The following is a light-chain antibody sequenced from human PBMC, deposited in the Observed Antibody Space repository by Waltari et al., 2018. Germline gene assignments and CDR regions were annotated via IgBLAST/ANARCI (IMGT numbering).Light chain of an antibody. V-gene: IGLV10-54*04. CDR1: SNNVGNQG. CDR3: SAWDSNLSAWV. J-gene: IGLJ3*02. CDR2: RNN. Sequence: QAGLTQPPSVSKALRQTATLTCTGNSNNVGNQGAAWLQQHQGHPPKLLFYRNNNRPSGLSWRCSASRSGNTASLTITGLQPEDEADYYCSAWDSNLSAWVFGGGTKLTVL.